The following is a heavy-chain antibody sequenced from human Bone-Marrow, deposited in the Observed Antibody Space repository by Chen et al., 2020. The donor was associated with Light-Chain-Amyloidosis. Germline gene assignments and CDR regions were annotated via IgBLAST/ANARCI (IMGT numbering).Heavy chain of an antibody. V-gene: IGHV3-53*01. CDR3: ARDPEISSGGFDL. J-gene: IGHJ2*01. CDR1: GFAVSDNY. Sequence: EVQLVESGGGLIQPGWSLRLSCAASGFAVSDNYMSWVRQAPGKGLEWVSLIYRGGTTYYADSVKGRFTISRDNSKNTLYLQMNSLRADDSAVYYCARDPEISSGGFDLWGRGTLVTVSS. D-gene: IGHD6-25*01. CDR2: IYRGGTT.